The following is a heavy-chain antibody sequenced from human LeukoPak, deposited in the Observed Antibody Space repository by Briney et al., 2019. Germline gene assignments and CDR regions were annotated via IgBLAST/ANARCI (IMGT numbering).Heavy chain of an antibody. D-gene: IGHD3-10*01. CDR1: GYTFTSYD. CDR2: MNPNSGNT. J-gene: IGHJ4*02. CDR3: ARGLKVRGIGGY. Sequence: GASVKVSCKASGYTFTSYDINWVRQATGQGLEWMGWMNPNSGNTGYAQKFQGRVTMTRNTSISTAYMELSSLRSEDTAVCYCARGLKVRGIGGYWGQGTLVTVSS. V-gene: IGHV1-8*01.